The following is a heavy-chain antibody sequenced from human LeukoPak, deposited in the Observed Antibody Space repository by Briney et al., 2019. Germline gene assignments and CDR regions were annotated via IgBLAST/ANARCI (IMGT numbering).Heavy chain of an antibody. CDR1: GFTFSSYW. D-gene: IGHD3-22*01. J-gene: IGHJ5*02. Sequence: GGSLRLSCAASGFTFSSYWMHWVRQAPGKGLEWVGNIKEDGSEKNYADSVNGRFTTSRDNAKNSLYLQMNSLRVEDTAVYYCARDPPGNYFDGTGYYSWGQGTLVTVSS. CDR3: ARDPPGNYFDGTGYYS. CDR2: IKEDGSEK. V-gene: IGHV3-7*01.